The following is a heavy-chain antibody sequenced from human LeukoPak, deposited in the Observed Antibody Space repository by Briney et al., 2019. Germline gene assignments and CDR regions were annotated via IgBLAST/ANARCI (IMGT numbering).Heavy chain of an antibody. D-gene: IGHD2-2*01. CDR3: ARDGWCSSTSCNNWFDP. CDR2: IYTSGST. Sequence: SETLSLTCTVSGGSISSYYWSWIRQPAGKGLEWIGRIYTSGSTNYNPSLKSRVTMSVDTSKNQFSLKLSSVTAADTAVYYCARDGWCSSTSCNNWFDPWGQGTLVTVSS. CDR1: GGSISSYY. J-gene: IGHJ5*02. V-gene: IGHV4-4*07.